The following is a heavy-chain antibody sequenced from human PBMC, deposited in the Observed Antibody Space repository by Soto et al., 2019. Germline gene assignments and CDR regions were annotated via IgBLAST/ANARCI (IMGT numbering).Heavy chain of an antibody. CDR2: IIPIFGTA. CDR1: GYTFTSYA. D-gene: IGHD2-15*01. J-gene: IGHJ6*02. Sequence: SVKVSCKASGYTFTSYAISWVRQAPGQGLEWMGGIIPIFGTANYAQKFQGRVTITADESTSTAYMELSSLRSEDTAVYYCARGYCSGGSCYSYYYYGMDVWGQGTTVTVSS. CDR3: ARGYCSGGSCYSYYYYGMDV. V-gene: IGHV1-69*13.